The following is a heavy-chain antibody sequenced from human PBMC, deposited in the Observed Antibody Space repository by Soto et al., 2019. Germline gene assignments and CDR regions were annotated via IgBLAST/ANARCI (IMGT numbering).Heavy chain of an antibody. CDR3: ARGRYYDILTGFHGHWFDP. J-gene: IGHJ5*02. Sequence: ASVKVSCKASGYTFTGYGISWVRQAPGQGLEWMGWISAYNGNTNYAQKLQGRVTMTTDTSTSTAYMELRSLRSDDTAVYYCARGRYYDILTGFHGHWFDPWGQGTLVTVSS. V-gene: IGHV1-18*01. CDR1: GYTFTGYG. D-gene: IGHD3-9*01. CDR2: ISAYNGNT.